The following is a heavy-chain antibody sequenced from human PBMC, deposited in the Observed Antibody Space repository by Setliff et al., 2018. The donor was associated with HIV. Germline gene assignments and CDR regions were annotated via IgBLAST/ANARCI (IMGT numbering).Heavy chain of an antibody. V-gene: IGHV1-2*06. CDR3: ASKLYCTNGVCLVAFDI. CDR2: IIPNSGGT. J-gene: IGHJ3*02. CDR1: GYTFTAYY. Sequence: GASVKVSCKASGYTFTAYYIHWVRQAPGQGLEWMGRIIPNSGGTNYAQKFQDRVTMTRDTSISTAYMELSRLRSDDTAVYYCASKLYCTNGVCLVAFDIWGQGTMVTVSS. D-gene: IGHD2-8*01.